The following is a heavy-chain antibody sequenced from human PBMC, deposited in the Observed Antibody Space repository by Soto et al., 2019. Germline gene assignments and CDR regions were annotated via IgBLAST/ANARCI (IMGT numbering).Heavy chain of an antibody. CDR1: GYTFTSYG. V-gene: IGHV1-18*01. CDR2: ISAYNGNT. Sequence: ASVKVSCKASGYTFTSYGISWVRQAPGQGLEWMGWISAYNGNTKYAQKLQGRVTMTTDTSTSTAYMELRSLRSDDSAVYYCERDLRQSGSYYGSWSDGMDVWGNGTTPTGSS. D-gene: IGHD3-10*01. J-gene: IGHJ6*04. CDR3: ERDLRQSGSYYGSWSDGMDV.